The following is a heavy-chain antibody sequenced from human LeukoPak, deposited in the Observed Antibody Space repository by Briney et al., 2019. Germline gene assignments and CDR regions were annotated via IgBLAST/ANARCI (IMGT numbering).Heavy chain of an antibody. V-gene: IGHV1-69*01. CDR2: IIPIFGTA. Sequence: GASVNVSCKASGGTFSSYAISWVRQAPGQGLEWMGGIIPIFGTANYAQKFQGRVTITADESTSTAYMELSSLRSEDTAVYYCARGSGSSGWLYYYYYGMDVWGQGTTVTVSS. CDR3: ARGSGSSGWLYYYYYGMDV. J-gene: IGHJ6*02. D-gene: IGHD6-19*01. CDR1: GGTFSSYA.